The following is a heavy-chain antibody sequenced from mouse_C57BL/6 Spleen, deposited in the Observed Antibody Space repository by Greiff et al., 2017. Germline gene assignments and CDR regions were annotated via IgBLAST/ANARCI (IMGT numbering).Heavy chain of an antibody. CDR3: TRNYYGTRYAMDY. CDR2: IDPETGGT. Sequence: VQLKESGAELVRPGASVTLSCKASGYTFTDYEMHWVKQTPVHGLEWIGAIDPETGGTAYNQKFKGKAILTADKSSSTAYMELRSLTSEDSAVYYCTRNYYGTRYAMDYWGQGTSVTVSS. D-gene: IGHD1-1*01. CDR1: GYTFTDYE. J-gene: IGHJ4*01. V-gene: IGHV1-15*01.